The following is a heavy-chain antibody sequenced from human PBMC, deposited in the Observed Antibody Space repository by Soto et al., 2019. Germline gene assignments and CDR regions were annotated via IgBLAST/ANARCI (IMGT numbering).Heavy chain of an antibody. CDR3: ARDGYSSGWTKGYYYYGMDV. Sequence: QVQLQESGPGLVKPSGTLSLTCAVSGGSISSNNWWSWVRQPPGKGLEWIREIYHSGSTNYNPPLKSRVTISVDKSKNQFSLKLSSVTAADTAVYYCARDGYSSGWTKGYYYYGMDVWGQGTTVTVSS. CDR2: IYHSGST. J-gene: IGHJ6*02. V-gene: IGHV4-4*02. D-gene: IGHD6-19*01. CDR1: GGSISSNNW.